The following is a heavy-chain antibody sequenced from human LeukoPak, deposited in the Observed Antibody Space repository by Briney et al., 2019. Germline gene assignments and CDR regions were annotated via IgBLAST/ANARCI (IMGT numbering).Heavy chain of an antibody. CDR2: ISVSGGST. CDR1: GFTFSNYY. CDR3: AKSNYFDSGGYYFFDY. J-gene: IGHJ4*02. V-gene: IGHV3-23*01. Sequence: PGGSLRLSCAASGFTFSNYYMSWIRQAPGKGLEWVSGISVSGGSTNYADSVKGRFTISRDNSKNTLYLQMNSLRAEDTAVYYCAKSNYFDSGGYYFFDYWGQGTLVTVSS. D-gene: IGHD3-22*01.